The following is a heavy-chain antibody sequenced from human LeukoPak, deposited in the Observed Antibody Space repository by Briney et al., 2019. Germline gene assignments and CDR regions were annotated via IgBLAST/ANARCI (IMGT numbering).Heavy chain of an antibody. V-gene: IGHV4-30-2*01. CDR2: IYHSGST. D-gene: IGHD7-27*01. Sequence: SETLSLTCVVSGVSISSAGYSWSWIRQPPGKGLEWIGYIYHSGSTHYNPSLRSRVTMSVDRSKNQFSLRLTSATGADTAVYYCARGATWVDYWGQGILVTVSS. CDR3: ARGATWVDY. J-gene: IGHJ4*02. CDR1: GVSISSAGYS.